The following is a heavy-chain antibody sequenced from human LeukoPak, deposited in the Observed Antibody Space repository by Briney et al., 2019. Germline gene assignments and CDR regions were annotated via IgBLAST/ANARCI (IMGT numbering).Heavy chain of an antibody. Sequence: SETLSLTCTVAGGSISYYYWSWVRQPPGKGLEWSGNIHDSGSTNYNPSLKSRVTISVDTSKKQFSLKLTSVIAADTAVYYCARATYSSSSYWFDPWGQGTLVTVSS. CDR3: ARATYSSSSYWFDP. V-gene: IGHV4-59*01. CDR2: IHDSGST. D-gene: IGHD6-6*01. CDR1: GGSISYYY. J-gene: IGHJ5*02.